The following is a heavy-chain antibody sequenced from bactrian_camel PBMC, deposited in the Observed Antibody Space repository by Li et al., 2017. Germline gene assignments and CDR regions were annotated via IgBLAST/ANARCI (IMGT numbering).Heavy chain of an antibody. J-gene: IGHJ4*01. CDR1: GIINAPLC. CDR2: IDNVGRT. V-gene: IGHV3S53*01. D-gene: IGHD6*01. Sequence: QVQLVESGGGSVQAGGSLTLSCAASGIINAPLCMGWFRQVPGKEREALASIDNVGRTSVADSVKGRFTISRDGAKGLLYLQMDSLKPEDTTMYYCAADLTGSSGSWYCFLGPEGSVWGQGTQVTVS. CDR3: AADLTGSSGSWYCFLGPEGSV.